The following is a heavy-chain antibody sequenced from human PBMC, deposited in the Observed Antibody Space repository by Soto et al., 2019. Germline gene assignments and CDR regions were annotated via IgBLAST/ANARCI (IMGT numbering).Heavy chain of an antibody. D-gene: IGHD2-15*01. J-gene: IGHJ3*02. CDR3: ARAYSDAFDI. CDR2: ISSSGTGI. Sequence: GGSLRLSCAASGFTFSDYYMTWIRQAPGKGLEWVSYISSSGTGIYYADSVKGRFTISRDNAKNSLYLQMSSLRAEDTAVYYCARAYSDAFDIWGQGTMVTVSS. V-gene: IGHV3-11*01. CDR1: GFTFSDYY.